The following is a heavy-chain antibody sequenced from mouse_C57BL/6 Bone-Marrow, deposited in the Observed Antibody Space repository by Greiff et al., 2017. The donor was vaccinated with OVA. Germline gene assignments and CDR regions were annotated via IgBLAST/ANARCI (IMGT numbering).Heavy chain of an antibody. CDR3: ASPSYYGSSSYYFGY. CDR2: IYPRSGNT. D-gene: IGHD1-1*01. J-gene: IGHJ2*01. V-gene: IGHV1-81*01. CDR1: GYTFTSYG. Sequence: QVQLQQSGAELARPGASVKLSCKASGYTFTSYGISWVKQRPGQGLEWIGEIYPRSGNTYYNEKFKGKATVTADKSSSTAYMELRSLTSEDSAVYFCASPSYYGSSSYYFGYRGQGATLTVSS.